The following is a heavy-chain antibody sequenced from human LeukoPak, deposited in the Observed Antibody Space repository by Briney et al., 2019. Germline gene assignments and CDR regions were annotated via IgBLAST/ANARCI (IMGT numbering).Heavy chain of an antibody. V-gene: IGHV4-39*01. CDR2: IYYSKNT. Sequence: PSEALSLTCTVSGGSISSSSAYWGWIRQPPGKGLEWIGSIYYSKNTYYNPSLKSRVTISADTSKNQFSLTLGSVSATDTAVYYCVSPRGFSYGYFDYWGQGTLVTVSS. D-gene: IGHD5-18*01. CDR1: GGSISSSSAY. J-gene: IGHJ4*02. CDR3: VSPRGFSYGYFDY.